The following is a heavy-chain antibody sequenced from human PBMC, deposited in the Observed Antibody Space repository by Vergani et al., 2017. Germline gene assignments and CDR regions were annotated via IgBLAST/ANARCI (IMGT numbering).Heavy chain of an antibody. Sequence: QVHLVESGGGVVQPGRSLRLSCVVSGSTSSYYGMHWVRQAPGKGLEWVAVISYDGTEKYYADSVKGRFTISRDKSKSTLYLQMNSLITEDTAVYYCATKSCGTPGCQIGYFREWGQGTLVTVSS. J-gene: IGHJ1*01. V-gene: IGHV3-30*03. D-gene: IGHD1-1*01. CDR2: ISYDGTEK. CDR1: GSTSSYYG. CDR3: ATKSCGTPGCQIGYFRE.